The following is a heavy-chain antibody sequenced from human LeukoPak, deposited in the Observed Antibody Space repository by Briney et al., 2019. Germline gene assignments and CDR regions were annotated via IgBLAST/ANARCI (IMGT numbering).Heavy chain of an antibody. CDR2: SYYSGST. Sequence: SETLSLTCAVSGGSVTSGSDCWSWIRQPPGKGLEWLGYSYYSGSTRYNPSLKSRVTISIDTSKNQYSLKMSSVTAADTAVYYCAREEGYCISTSCYYRYFEYWGQGTLVTVSS. CDR1: GGSVTSGSDC. V-gene: IGHV4-61*01. J-gene: IGHJ4*02. CDR3: AREEGYCISTSCYYRYFEY. D-gene: IGHD2-2*01.